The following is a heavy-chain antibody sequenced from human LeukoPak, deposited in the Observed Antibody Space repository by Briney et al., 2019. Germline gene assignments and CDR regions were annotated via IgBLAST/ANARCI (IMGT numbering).Heavy chain of an antibody. D-gene: IGHD2-21*02. Sequence: SETLSLTCTVSGGSISSGDYYWSWIRQPPGKGLEWIGNIYHSGSTYYNPSLESRVTISVDRSKNHFSLNLRSVTAADSAVYFCVRESGPTADDAFDIWGQGTMVTVSS. CDR3: VRESGPTADDAFDI. CDR1: GGSISSGDYY. CDR2: IYHSGST. V-gene: IGHV4-30-2*01. J-gene: IGHJ3*02.